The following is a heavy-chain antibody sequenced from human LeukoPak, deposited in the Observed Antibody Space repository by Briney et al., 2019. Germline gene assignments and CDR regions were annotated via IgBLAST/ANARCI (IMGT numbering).Heavy chain of an antibody. V-gene: IGHV4-34*01. J-gene: IGHJ4*02. Sequence: PSETLSLTCAVYGGSFSGYYWSWIRQPPGKGLEWIGEINHSGGTNYNPSLKSRVTISVDTSKNQFSLKLSSVTAADTAVYYCARGGWAADYWGQGTLVTVSS. CDR1: GGSFSGYY. D-gene: IGHD5-24*01. CDR2: INHSGGT. CDR3: ARGGWAADY.